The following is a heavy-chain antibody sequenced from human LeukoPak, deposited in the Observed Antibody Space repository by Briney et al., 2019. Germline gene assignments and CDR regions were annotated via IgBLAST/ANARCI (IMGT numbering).Heavy chain of an antibody. Sequence: GGSLRLSCAASGFTFSSYGMHWVRQAPGKGLEWVAFIRYDGSNKYYADSVKGRFTISRDNSKNTLYLQMNSLRAEDTAVYYCARDRRFHRGSDDYWGQGTLVTVSS. CDR3: ARDRRFHRGSDDY. V-gene: IGHV3-30*02. J-gene: IGHJ4*02. CDR1: GFTFSSYG. CDR2: IRYDGSNK. D-gene: IGHD3-10*01.